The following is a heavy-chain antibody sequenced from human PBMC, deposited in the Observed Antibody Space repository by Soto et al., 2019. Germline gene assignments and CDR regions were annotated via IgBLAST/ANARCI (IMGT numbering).Heavy chain of an antibody. CDR1: GFTFSDYY. CDR2: ISGSANTI. D-gene: IGHD3-10*01. V-gene: IGHV3-11*01. Sequence: PGGSLRLSCAASGFTFSDYYMSWIRQAPGKGLEWISYISGSANTIYYRDSVKGRFTISRDNAKSSLYLQMNSLRAEDTAVYYCARDFDYYNNYFDSWGQGTLVTVSS. J-gene: IGHJ4*02. CDR3: ARDFDYYNNYFDS.